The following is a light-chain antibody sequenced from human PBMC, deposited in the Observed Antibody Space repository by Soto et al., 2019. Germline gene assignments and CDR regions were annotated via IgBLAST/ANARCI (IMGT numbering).Light chain of an antibody. V-gene: IGLV2-18*02. Sequence: QSALTQPPSVSGSPGQSVTISCTGTSSDVGSYNRVSWYQQPPGTAPKLMIYEVSNRPSGVPDRFSGSKSGNTASLTISGLQAEDEADYYCSSYTSSSPYVVFGGGTKLT. CDR2: EVS. CDR1: SSDVGSYNR. CDR3: SSYTSSSPYVV. J-gene: IGLJ2*01.